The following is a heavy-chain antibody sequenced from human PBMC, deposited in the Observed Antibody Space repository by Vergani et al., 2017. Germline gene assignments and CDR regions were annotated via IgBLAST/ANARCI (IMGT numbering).Heavy chain of an antibody. CDR3: ARSMVRGVISSFDY. CDR2: IYYSGST. CDR1: GGSISSYY. D-gene: IGHD3-10*01. J-gene: IGHJ4*02. Sequence: QVQLQQWGAGLLKPSETLSLTCTVSGGSISSYYWSWIRQPPGKGLEWIGYIYYSGSTNYNPSLKSRVTISVDTSKNKFSLKLSSVTAADTAVYYCARSMVRGVISSFDYWGQGTLVTVSS. V-gene: IGHV4-59*01.